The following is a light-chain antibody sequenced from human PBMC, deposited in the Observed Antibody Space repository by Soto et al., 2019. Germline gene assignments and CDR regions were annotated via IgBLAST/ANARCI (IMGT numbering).Light chain of an antibody. V-gene: IGLV2-14*01. J-gene: IGLJ2*01. CDR3: CSDTSSSVV. CDR2: DVS. Sequence: QSALTQPASVSGSPGQSITISCTGTSSDVGGYNYVSWYQQHPGTAPKLMIYDVSNRPSGVANRFSGSKSGNTASLTISGLEDEDEADYYCCSDTSSSVVFGGGTKVTVL. CDR1: SSDVGGYNY.